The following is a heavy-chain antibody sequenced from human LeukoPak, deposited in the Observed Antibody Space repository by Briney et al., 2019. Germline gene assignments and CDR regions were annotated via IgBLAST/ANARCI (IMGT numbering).Heavy chain of an antibody. J-gene: IGHJ4*02. CDR2: IYHSGST. D-gene: IGHD1-1*01. CDR3: ARGLSNSNLGRLPDFDY. Sequence: SETLSLTCTVSGYSISSGYYWGWIRQPPGKGLEWIGSIYHSGSTYYNPSLKSRVTISIDTSKNQFSLKLSSVTAADTAVYYCARGLSNSNLGRLPDFDYWGQGTLVTVSS. CDR1: GYSISSGYY. V-gene: IGHV4-38-2*02.